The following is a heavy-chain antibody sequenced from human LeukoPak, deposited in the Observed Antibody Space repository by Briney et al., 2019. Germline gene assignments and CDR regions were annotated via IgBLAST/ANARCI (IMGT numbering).Heavy chain of an antibody. CDR2: INAGNGNT. CDR1: GYTFTSYA. V-gene: IGHV1-3*01. J-gene: IGHJ4*02. Sequence: ASVKVSCKASGYTFTSYAMHWVRQAPGQRLEWMGWINAGNGNTKYSQKFQGRVTITRDTSASTAYMELSSLRSEDTAVYYCARGGSSWYSYYFDYWGQGTLVTVSS. D-gene: IGHD6-13*01. CDR3: ARGGSSWYSYYFDY.